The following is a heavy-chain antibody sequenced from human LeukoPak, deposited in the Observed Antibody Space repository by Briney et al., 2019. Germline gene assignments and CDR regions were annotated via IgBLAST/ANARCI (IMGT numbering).Heavy chain of an antibody. CDR1: GASISSGSYY. D-gene: IGHD3-22*01. CDR2: IFASGST. V-gene: IGHV4-61*02. Sequence: SETLSLTRTVSGASISSGSYYWNWIRQPAGKGLEWIGRIFASGSTNYNPSLKSRVTISLDTSKNQLSLKLSSVTAADTAVYYCARGYSGYYPLDYWGQGTLVTVPS. CDR3: ARGYSGYYPLDY. J-gene: IGHJ4*02.